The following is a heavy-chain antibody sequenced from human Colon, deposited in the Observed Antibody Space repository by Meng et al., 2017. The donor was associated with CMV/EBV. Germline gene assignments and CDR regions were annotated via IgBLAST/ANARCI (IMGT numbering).Heavy chain of an antibody. J-gene: IGHJ5*02. CDR2: IITVLDVA. D-gene: IGHD3-10*01. V-gene: IGHV1-69*10. CDR3: GRPHGSGSLSP. CDR1: GGTFTSYS. Sequence: SVKVSCKASGGTFTSYSINWVRQVPGQGLEWVGGIITVLDVANYAQKFQGRVTITADKSTNTAYMELSSLTSDDTAIYYCGRPHGSGSLSPWGPGTLVPVSS.